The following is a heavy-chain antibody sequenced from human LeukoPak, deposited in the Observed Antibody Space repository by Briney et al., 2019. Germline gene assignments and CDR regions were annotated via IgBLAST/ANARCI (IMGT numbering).Heavy chain of an antibody. CDR1: GGSINFYY. Sequence: SETLSLTCTVSGGSINFYYWNWIRQPPGKGPEWIGYIYYSGSTNYNPSLKSRVTISVDTSNNQFSLKLSSVTAADTAVYYCARDTSGYRRGSFDYWGQGTLVTVSS. V-gene: IGHV4-59*01. D-gene: IGHD3-22*01. CDR2: IYYSGST. CDR3: ARDTSGYRRGSFDY. J-gene: IGHJ4*02.